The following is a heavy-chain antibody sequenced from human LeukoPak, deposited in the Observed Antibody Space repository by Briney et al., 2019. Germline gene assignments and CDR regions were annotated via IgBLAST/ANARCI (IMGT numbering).Heavy chain of an antibody. CDR3: AKFSKRAAAGTANIDY. Sequence: GKSLRLSCAASGFTFDDYAMHWVRQAPGKGLEWVSGISWNSGSIGYADSVKGRFTISRDNAKNSLYLQMNSLRAEDTALYYRAKFSKRAAAGTANIDYWGQGTLVTVSS. CDR2: ISWNSGSI. CDR1: GFTFDDYA. V-gene: IGHV3-9*01. D-gene: IGHD6-13*01. J-gene: IGHJ4*02.